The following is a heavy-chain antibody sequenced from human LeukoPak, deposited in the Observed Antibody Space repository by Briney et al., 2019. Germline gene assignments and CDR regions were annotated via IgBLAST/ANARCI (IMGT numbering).Heavy chain of an antibody. CDR1: GGSISSSSYY. CDR3: ARPNYDSSGYSPEGAFDI. Sequence: SETLSLTCTVSGGSISSSSYYWGWIRQPPGKGLEWIGSIYYSGSTYYNPSLKSRGTKSVDTSKNKFSLRLSSVTAADTAVYYCARPNYDSSGYSPEGAFDIWGQGTMVTVSS. D-gene: IGHD3-22*01. V-gene: IGHV4-39*01. CDR2: IYYSGST. J-gene: IGHJ3*02.